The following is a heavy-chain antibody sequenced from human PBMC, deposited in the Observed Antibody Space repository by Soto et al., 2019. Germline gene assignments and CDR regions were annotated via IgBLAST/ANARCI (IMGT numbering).Heavy chain of an antibody. J-gene: IGHJ4*02. CDR1: GGSISSYY. CDR2: IYHSVST. CDR3: ARGTPIFY. D-gene: IGHD3-9*01. V-gene: IGHV4-59*12. Sequence: SDTLSLTYTVSGGSISSYYWGWIRQPPGKGLEWIGYIYHSVSTYYNPSLKSRVTISVDRSKNQFSLKLSSVTAADTAVYYCARGTPIFYWGQGTLVTVSS.